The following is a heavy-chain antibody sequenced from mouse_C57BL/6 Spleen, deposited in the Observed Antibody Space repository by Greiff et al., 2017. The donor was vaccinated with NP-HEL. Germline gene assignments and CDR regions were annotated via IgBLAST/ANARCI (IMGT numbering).Heavy chain of an antibody. J-gene: IGHJ3*01. Sequence: VQLQQSGPELVKPGASVKISCKASGYSFTDYNMHWVKQSTGKSLEWIGVINPNYGTTSYNQKFKGKATLTVDKSSSTAYMQLNSLTSEDSAVYYCADGSSSWLAYWGQGTLVTVSA. CDR2: INPNYGTT. CDR1: GYSFTDYN. V-gene: IGHV1-39*01. CDR3: ADGSSSWLAY. D-gene: IGHD1-1*01.